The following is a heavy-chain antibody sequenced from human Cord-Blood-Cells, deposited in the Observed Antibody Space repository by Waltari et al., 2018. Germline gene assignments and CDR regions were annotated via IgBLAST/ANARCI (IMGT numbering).Heavy chain of an antibody. J-gene: IGHJ4*02. D-gene: IGHD3-22*01. V-gene: IGHV3-30*04. CDR2: ISYNGSNK. CDR3: ARAGYDSSGYYFDY. CDR1: GFTFSSYA. Sequence: QVQLVESGGGVVQPGRSLRLSCAASGFTFSSYAMHWVRQAPGKGLEWVAVISYNGSNKYYADSVKGRSTISRDNSKNTLYLQMNSLRAEDTAVYYCARAGYDSSGYYFDYWGQGTLVTVSS.